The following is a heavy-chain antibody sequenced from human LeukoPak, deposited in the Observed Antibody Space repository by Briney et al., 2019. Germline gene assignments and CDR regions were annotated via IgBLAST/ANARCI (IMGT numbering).Heavy chain of an antibody. CDR2: ISDSGGST. CDR1: GFTFSSYA. D-gene: IGHD3-9*01. J-gene: IGHJ4*02. CDR3: AKDLPGGSWLLSGRPYFDY. Sequence: GGSLRLSCAASGFTFSSYAMSWVRQAPGKGLEWVSAISDSGGSTYYADSVKGRFTISRDNSKNTLYLQMNSLRAEDTAVYYCAKDLPGGSWLLSGRPYFDYWGQGTLVTVSS. V-gene: IGHV3-23*01.